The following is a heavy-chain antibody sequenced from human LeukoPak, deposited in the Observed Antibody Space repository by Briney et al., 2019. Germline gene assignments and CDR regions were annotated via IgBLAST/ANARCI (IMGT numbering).Heavy chain of an antibody. J-gene: IGHJ6*02. CDR1: GFTFSGYA. V-gene: IGHV3-23*01. CDR2: ISGSGGST. CDR3: AKDSSSSNYYYGMDV. D-gene: IGHD6-6*01. Sequence: GGSLRLSCAASGFTFSGYAMTWVRQSPGKGLEWVSSISGSGGSTYYADSVKGRFTISRDNSKNTLYLQMSSLRVEDTAVYYCAKDSSSSNYYYGMDVWGQGTTVTVSS.